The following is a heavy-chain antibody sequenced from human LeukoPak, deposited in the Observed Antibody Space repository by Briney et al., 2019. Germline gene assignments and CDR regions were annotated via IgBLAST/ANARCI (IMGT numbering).Heavy chain of an antibody. D-gene: IGHD2-21*02. V-gene: IGHV7-4-1*02. CDR2: INTNTGNP. Sequence: GASVTVSCKASGYTFTSYAMNWVRQAPGQGLEWMGWINTNTGNPTYAQGFTGRFVFSLDTSVSTAYLQISSLKAEDTAVYYCARETYCGADCYYGFDYWGQGSLVTVSS. CDR1: GYTFTSYA. CDR3: ARETYCGADCYYGFDY. J-gene: IGHJ4*02.